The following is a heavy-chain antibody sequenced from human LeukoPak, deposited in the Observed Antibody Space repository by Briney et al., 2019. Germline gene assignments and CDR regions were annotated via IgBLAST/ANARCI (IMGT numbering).Heavy chain of an antibody. D-gene: IGHD6-13*01. Sequence: SETLSLTCAVYGGSFSGYYWCWIRQPPGKGLEWIGEINHSGSTNYNPSLKSRVTISVDTSKNQFSLKLSSVTAADTAVYYCAGIAAAAIDYWGQGTLVTVSS. J-gene: IGHJ4*02. CDR2: INHSGST. V-gene: IGHV4-34*01. CDR3: AGIAAAAIDY. CDR1: GGSFSGYY.